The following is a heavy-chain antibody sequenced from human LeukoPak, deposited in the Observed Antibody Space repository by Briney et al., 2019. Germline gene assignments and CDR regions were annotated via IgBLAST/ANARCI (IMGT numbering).Heavy chain of an antibody. CDR1: GFTFSNYR. Sequence: GGSLRLSCAASGFTFSNYRMHWVRQAPGKGLVWVSRINSDGSSTNCADSVKGRFTISRDNVKNTLYLQMNSLRAEDTAVYYCATDGSYYDSTGYYDYWGQGTLVTVSS. CDR2: INSDGSST. J-gene: IGHJ4*02. V-gene: IGHV3-74*01. D-gene: IGHD3-22*01. CDR3: ATDGSYYDSTGYYDY.